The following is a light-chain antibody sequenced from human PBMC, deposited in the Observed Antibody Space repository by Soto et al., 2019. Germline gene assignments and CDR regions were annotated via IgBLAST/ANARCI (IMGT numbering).Light chain of an antibody. CDR3: QQYNSYSPWT. Sequence: DIPMTQPPSTLSASVGDRVTITCRASQSISSWLAWYQQKPGKAPKLLIYDASSLESGGPSRFSGSGSGTEFTLTISSLQPDDFATYYCQQYNSYSPWTFGQGTKVEIK. J-gene: IGKJ1*01. CDR1: QSISSW. V-gene: IGKV1-5*01. CDR2: DAS.